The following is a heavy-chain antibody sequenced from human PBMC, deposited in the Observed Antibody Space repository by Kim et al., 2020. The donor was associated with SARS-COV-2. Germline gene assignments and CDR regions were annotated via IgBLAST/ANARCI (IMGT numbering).Heavy chain of an antibody. CDR2: ISARDCGT. V-gene: IGHV1-18*04. Sequence: SVKVSCKACGYMFTSYGFRWVRQAPGQGLEWLGWISARDCGTKYGQKVQGRVIMTTDTSTNTAYMELWSLRSDDTAMYYCARGVYGDGSFDYWCQGTLVTVSS. J-gene: IGHJ4*02. CDR3: ARGVYGDGSFDY. D-gene: IGHD2-21*02. CDR1: GYMFTSYG.